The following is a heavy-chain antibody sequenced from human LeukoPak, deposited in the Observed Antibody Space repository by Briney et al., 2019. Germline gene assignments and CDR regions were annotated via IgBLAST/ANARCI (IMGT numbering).Heavy chain of an antibody. CDR3: ARLRSTYWYSDL. CDR2: IYTSGTT. J-gene: IGHJ2*01. CDR1: GGSISIYY. V-gene: IGHV4-4*07. Sequence: SETLSLTCTVSGGSISIYYWSWIRQPAGKGLEWIGRIYTSGTTHYNPSLKSRVTMSVDTSKNQFSLKLSSVTAADTAVYYCARLRSTYWYSDLWGRGTLVTVSS. D-gene: IGHD4-17*01.